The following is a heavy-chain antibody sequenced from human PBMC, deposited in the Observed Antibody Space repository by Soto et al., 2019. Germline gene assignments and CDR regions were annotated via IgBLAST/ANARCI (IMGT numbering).Heavy chain of an antibody. CDR2: IYYSGPT. CDR3: GRFLRYFDGSLGLVV. V-gene: IGHV4-39*01. CDR1: GGSINTTIYY. D-gene: IGHD3-9*01. J-gene: IGHJ6*02. Sequence: KSSETLSLTCTVSGGSINTTIYYWGWIRQPPGKGLEWIGSIYYSGPTYYDPSLKSRVTISVDTSKNQFSLTLSSVTAADTAVYYCGRFLRYFDGSLGLVVWGQGTTVTVSS.